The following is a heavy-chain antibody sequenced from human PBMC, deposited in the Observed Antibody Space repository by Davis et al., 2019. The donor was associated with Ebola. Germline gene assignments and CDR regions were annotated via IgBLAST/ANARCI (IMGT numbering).Heavy chain of an antibody. CDR3: ARYGGYCSGGSCAFDY. J-gene: IGHJ4*02. CDR2: IKQDGSEK. CDR1: GFTFSSYW. D-gene: IGHD2-15*01. Sequence: GESLKISCAASGFTFSSYWMSWVRQAPGKGLEWVANIKQDGSEKYHVDSVKGRFTISRDNAKNSLYLQMNSLRAEDTAVYYCARYGGYCSGGSCAFDYWGQGTLVTVSS. V-gene: IGHV3-7*01.